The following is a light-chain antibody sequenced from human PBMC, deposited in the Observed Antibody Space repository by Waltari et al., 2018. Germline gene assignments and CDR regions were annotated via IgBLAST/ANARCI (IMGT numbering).Light chain of an antibody. CDR3: QQYYSTLYT. CDR2: AAS. V-gene: IGKV1-NL1*01. J-gene: IGKJ2*01. CDR1: QGISNS. Sequence: DIQMTQSPSSLSASVGDRVTITCRASQGISNSLAWYQQKPGKAPKLLLYAASRLESGVPSRFSGSGSGADYTLTISSLQPEDFATYYCQQYYSTLYTFGQGTKLEIK.